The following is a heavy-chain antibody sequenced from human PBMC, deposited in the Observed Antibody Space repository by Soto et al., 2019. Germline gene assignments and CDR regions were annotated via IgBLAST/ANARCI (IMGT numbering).Heavy chain of an antibody. CDR3: SWFGDSYYYYGMDV. Sequence: GGSLRLSCAASGFTFSNAGMNWVRQAPGKGLEWVGRIKSKTDGGTTDYAAPVKGRFTISRDDSKNTLYLQMNSLKTEDTAVYYCSWFGDSYYYYGMDVWGQGATVTVSS. D-gene: IGHD3-10*01. CDR1: GFTFSNAG. J-gene: IGHJ6*02. CDR2: IKSKTDGGTT. V-gene: IGHV3-15*07.